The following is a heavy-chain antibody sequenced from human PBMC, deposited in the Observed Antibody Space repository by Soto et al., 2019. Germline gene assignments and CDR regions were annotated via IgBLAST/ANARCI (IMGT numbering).Heavy chain of an antibody. CDR3: ARGLIVAGTKNAFDV. J-gene: IGHJ3*01. CDR2: IDPSDSYT. V-gene: IGHV5-10-1*01. Sequence: PGESLKISCKGSGYSFTSYWISWVRQMPGKGLEWMGRIDPSDSYTNYSPSFQGHVTISADKSISTAYLQWSSLKASDTAVYYCARGLIVAGTKNAFDVWGQGTMVTVSS. D-gene: IGHD6-19*01. CDR1: GYSFTSYW.